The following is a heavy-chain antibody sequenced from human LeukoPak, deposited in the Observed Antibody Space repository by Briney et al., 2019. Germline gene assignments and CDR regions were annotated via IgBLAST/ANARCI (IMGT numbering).Heavy chain of an antibody. Sequence: ASVKVSCKASGYTFTGYYMHWVRQAPGQGLEWMGWINPNSGGTNYAQKLQGRVTMTTDTSTSTAYMELRSLRSDDTAVYYCAREFDYYDSSGYYYYFDYWGQGTLVTVSS. CDR2: INPNSGGT. D-gene: IGHD3-22*01. CDR1: GYTFTGYY. J-gene: IGHJ4*02. V-gene: IGHV1-2*02. CDR3: AREFDYYDSSGYYYYFDY.